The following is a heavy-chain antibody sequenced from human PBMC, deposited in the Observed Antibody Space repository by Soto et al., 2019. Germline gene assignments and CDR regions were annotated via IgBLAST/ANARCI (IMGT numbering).Heavy chain of an antibody. J-gene: IGHJ1*01. CDR1: GGSISRGDYY. CDR2: IYYSGST. V-gene: IGHV4-30-4*01. Sequence: QVQLQESGPGLVKPSQTLSLTCTVSGGSISRGDYYWSWIRQPPGKGLEWIGYIYYSGSTYYNPSLKSRVTISVDTSKNQFYLKLSSVTAADTAVYYCASDGGKVPRYFQHWGQGTLVTVSS. CDR3: ASDGGKVPRYFQH. D-gene: IGHD2-15*01.